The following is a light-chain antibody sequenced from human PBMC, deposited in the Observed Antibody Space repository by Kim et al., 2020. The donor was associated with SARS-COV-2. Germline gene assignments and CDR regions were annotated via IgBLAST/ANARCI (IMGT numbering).Light chain of an antibody. V-gene: IGLV2-14*01. CDR3: SSYTSSSNWV. Sequence: QSALTQPASVSGSPGQSITISCTGTSSDVGGYNYVSWYQQHPGKAPKLMIYDVSKRPSGVSNRYSGSKSGNTASLTISGLQAEDEADYYCSSYTSSSNWVVGGGTQLTVL. CDR2: DVS. J-gene: IGLJ3*02. CDR1: SSDVGGYNY.